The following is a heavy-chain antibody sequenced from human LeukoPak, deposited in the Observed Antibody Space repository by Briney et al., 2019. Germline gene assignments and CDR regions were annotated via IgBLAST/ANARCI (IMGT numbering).Heavy chain of an antibody. Sequence: PSETLSLTCTVSGGSISSYYWSWIRQPPGKGLEWIGYIYYSGSTNYNPSLKSRVTISVDTSKNQFSLKLSSVTAADTAVYYCARGRRSYHLRRRYFDLWGRGTLVTVSS. D-gene: IGHD3-16*02. CDR2: IYYSGST. CDR3: ARGRRSYHLRRRYFDL. CDR1: GGSISSYY. J-gene: IGHJ2*01. V-gene: IGHV4-59*12.